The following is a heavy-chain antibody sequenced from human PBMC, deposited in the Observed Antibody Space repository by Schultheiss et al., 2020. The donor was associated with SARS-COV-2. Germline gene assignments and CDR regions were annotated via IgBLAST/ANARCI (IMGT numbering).Heavy chain of an antibody. J-gene: IGHJ3*02. CDR2: IYHSGST. V-gene: IGHV4-39*07. CDR3: ARVRFMGIVAFDI. D-gene: IGHD2-2*03. Sequence: SETLSLTCTVSGGSISSGSYYWSWIRQPPGKGLEWIGSIYHSGSTYYNPSLKSRVTISVDTSKNQFSLKLSSVTAADTAVYYCARVRFMGIVAFDIWGQGTMVTVSS. CDR1: GGSISSGSYY.